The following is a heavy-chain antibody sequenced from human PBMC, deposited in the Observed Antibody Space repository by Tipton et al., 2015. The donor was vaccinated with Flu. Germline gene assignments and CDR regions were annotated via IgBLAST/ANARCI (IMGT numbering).Heavy chain of an antibody. D-gene: IGHD3-9*01. CDR3: ARGYDILTDGGGYFDY. CDR2: IWYDGSNK. V-gene: IGHV3-33*08. J-gene: IGHJ4*02. CDR1: GFTFTSHA. Sequence: SLRLSCAASGFTFTSHAMHWVRQVPGKGLEWVAGIWYDGSNKYYADSVKGRFTISRDNSKNTLYLQMNSLRAEDTAVYYCARGYDILTDGGGYFDYWGQGTLVTVSS.